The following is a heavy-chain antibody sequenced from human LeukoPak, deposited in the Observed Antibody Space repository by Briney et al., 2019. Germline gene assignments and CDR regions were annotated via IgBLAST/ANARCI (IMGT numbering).Heavy chain of an antibody. CDR3: ATEYSSSSGYYFDY. Sequence: SETLSLTCAVYGGSFSGYYWSWIRQPPGKGLEWIGEINHSGSTNYNPSLKSRVTISVDTSKNQFSLKLSSVTAADTAVYCCATEYSSSSGYYFDYWGQGTLVTVSS. CDR1: GGSFSGYY. J-gene: IGHJ4*02. V-gene: IGHV4-34*01. CDR2: INHSGST. D-gene: IGHD6-6*01.